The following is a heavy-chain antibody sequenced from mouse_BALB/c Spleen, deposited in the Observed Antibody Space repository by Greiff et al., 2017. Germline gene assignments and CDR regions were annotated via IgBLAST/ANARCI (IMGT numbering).Heavy chain of an antibody. D-gene: IGHD2-3*01. J-gene: IGHJ4*01. CDR1: GFNIKDTY. CDR2: IDPANGNT. CDR3: ARDDGYYYYYAMDY. V-gene: IGHV14-3*02. Sequence: VHVKQSGAELVKPGASVKLSCTASGFNIKDTYMHWVKQRPEQGLEWIGRIDPANGNTKYDPKFQGKATITADTSSNTAYLQLSSLTSEDTAVYYCARDDGYYYYYAMDYWGQGTSVTVSS.